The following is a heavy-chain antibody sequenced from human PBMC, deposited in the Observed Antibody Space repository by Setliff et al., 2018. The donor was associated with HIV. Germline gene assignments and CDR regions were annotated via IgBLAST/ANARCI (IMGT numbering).Heavy chain of an antibody. J-gene: IGHJ3*02. CDR3: ASTTSGVSGSYPAHAFDI. Sequence: SETLSLTCTVSGGSISSGGYYWGWIRQPPGKGLEWIGSFSPRGRTYQNGSLKSRVTISVDRSRNQFSLKLTSVTAADTAIYYCASTTSGVSGSYPAHAFDIWGQGTMVTVSS. D-gene: IGHD3-10*01. CDR1: GGSISSGGYY. V-gene: IGHV4-39*07. CDR2: FSPRGRT.